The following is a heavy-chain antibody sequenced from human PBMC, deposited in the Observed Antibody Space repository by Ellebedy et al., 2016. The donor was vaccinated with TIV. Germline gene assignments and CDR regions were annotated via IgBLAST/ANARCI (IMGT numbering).Heavy chain of an antibody. CDR3: ARGTVALPPRKYFDS. Sequence: SETLSLXXAVYGGSFSGHYWSWIRQPPGKGLEWIGEINHSGSVNYNPSLKSRVTISVDTSKNQFSLKLSSVTAADTAVYYCARGTVALPPRKYFDSWGQGTLVTVSS. CDR2: INHSGSV. V-gene: IGHV4-34*01. CDR1: GGSFSGHY. J-gene: IGHJ4*02. D-gene: IGHD6-19*01.